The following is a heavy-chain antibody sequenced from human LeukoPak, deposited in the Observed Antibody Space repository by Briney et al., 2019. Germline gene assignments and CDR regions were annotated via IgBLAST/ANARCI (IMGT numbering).Heavy chain of an antibody. D-gene: IGHD2-2*01. J-gene: IGHJ4*02. CDR1: GFTFSNTW. CDR2: IESKTDGGTT. V-gene: IGHV3-15*04. CDR3: TTGLRAAAN. Sequence: GGSLRLSCAASGFTFSNTWMSWVRQAPGKGLEWVGRIESKTDGGTTDYAAPVKGRFTISRDDSKNTLYLQMNSLKAEDTAVYYCTTGLRAAANWGLGTLVTVSS.